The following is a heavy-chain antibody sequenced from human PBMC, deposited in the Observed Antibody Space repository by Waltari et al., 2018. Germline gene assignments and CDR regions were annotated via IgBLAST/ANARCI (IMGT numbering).Heavy chain of an antibody. J-gene: IGHJ2*01. V-gene: IGHV3-21*01. D-gene: IGHD6-13*01. CDR2: ISTSSYM. Sequence: EVKLVESGGGLVKHGGSLRLSCAASGFTFSSYGMNWVRQAPGNGLYWVSSISTSSYMYYAGSVKGRFTISRDNAKNSLYLQMNSLRAEDTAVYYCARPFACTELAFWGRGTLVTVSS. CDR1: GFTFSSYG. CDR3: ARPFACTELAF.